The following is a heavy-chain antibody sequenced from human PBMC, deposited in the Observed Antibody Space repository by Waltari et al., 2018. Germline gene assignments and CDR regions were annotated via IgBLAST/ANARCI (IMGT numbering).Heavy chain of an antibody. CDR3: AKALQYYYDSSGYNAFDI. D-gene: IGHD3-22*01. CDR2: ISGSGGST. CDR1: GFTFSSYA. J-gene: IGHJ3*02. V-gene: IGHV3-23*01. Sequence: EVQLLESGGGLVQPGGSLRLSCAASGFTFSSYAMSWVRQAPGKGLEWVSAISGSGGSTYYADSVKGRFTISRDNSKNTLYLQMNSLRAEDTAVYYCAKALQYYYDSSGYNAFDIWGQGTMVTVSS.